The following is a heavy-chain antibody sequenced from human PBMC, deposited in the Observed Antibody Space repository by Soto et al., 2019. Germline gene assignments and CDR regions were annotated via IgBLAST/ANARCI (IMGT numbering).Heavy chain of an antibody. CDR1: GGSISSSSYY. J-gene: IGHJ4*02. V-gene: IGHV4-39*01. CDR3: ARHVGGSSGWYANYYFDY. CDR2: IYYSGST. D-gene: IGHD6-19*01. Sequence: GPGPRGASETLSLTCTVSGGSISSSSYYWGWIRQPPGKGLEWIGSIYYSGSTYYNPPLKSRVTISVDTSKNQFSLKLSSVTAADTAVYYCARHVGGSSGWYANYYFDYWGQGTLVTVSS.